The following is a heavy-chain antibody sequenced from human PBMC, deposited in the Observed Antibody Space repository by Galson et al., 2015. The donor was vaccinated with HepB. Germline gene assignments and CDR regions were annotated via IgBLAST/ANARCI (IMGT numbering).Heavy chain of an antibody. D-gene: IGHD3-10*01. CDR3: ATGPTFREFRD. J-gene: IGHJ4*02. CDR1: GFTFNGYS. V-gene: IGHV3-48*01. CDR2: VSSISNTI. Sequence: SLRLSCAASGFTFNGYSMNWVRQAPGKGLEWVSYVSSISNTIYYADSVKGRFTISRDNAKNSLFLHMNSLRAEDTAVYYCATGPTFREFRDWGQGTLVTVSS.